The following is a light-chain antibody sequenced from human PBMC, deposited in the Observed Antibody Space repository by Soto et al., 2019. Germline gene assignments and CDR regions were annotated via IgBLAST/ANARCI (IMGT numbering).Light chain of an antibody. V-gene: IGLV2-11*01. CDR2: VVT. Sequence: QSVLTQPRSVSGSPGQSVTISCTGTSIDVGDSDFVSWYQQHPGKAPKLMIYVVTKRPSGVPDRFSGSKSGNTASLTIPGLQDEDEADYYCSSFAATHTYIFGTGTKVTVL. J-gene: IGLJ1*01. CDR3: SSFAATHTYI. CDR1: SIDVGDSDF.